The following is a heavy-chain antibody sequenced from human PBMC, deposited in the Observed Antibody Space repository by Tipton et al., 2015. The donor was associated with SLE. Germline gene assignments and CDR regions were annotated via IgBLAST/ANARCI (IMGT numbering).Heavy chain of an antibody. CDR3: ARRNYGDDRRFFHQ. D-gene: IGHD4-17*01. V-gene: IGHV4-38-2*02. CDR1: GYFISSGYY. J-gene: IGHJ4*02. CDR2: VYHGGNT. Sequence: TLSLTCNVSGYFISSGYYWGWIRQPPGKGLEWIGSVYHGGNTYYNPTLKSRVAMSVDTSKNRFSLNLDSVTAADTAVYYCARRNYGDDRRFFHQWGQGTLVTVSS.